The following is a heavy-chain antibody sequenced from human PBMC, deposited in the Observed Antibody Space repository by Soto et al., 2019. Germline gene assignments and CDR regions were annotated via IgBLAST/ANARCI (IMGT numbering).Heavy chain of an antibody. CDR3: ARAYGEGSFDF. CDR2: VNPNTGNR. D-gene: IGHD2-21*01. Sequence: QVQLVQSGAEVQKPGASVKVSCLGSGYTFRSYDIHWVREATGQGLEWMGWVNPNTGNRGYAQKFQGRVTMTRDMSKSSAYREVNSLTSEDTAIYYCARAYGEGSFDFWGQGTLVSVSS. V-gene: IGHV1-8*01. J-gene: IGHJ5*01. CDR1: GYTFRSYD.